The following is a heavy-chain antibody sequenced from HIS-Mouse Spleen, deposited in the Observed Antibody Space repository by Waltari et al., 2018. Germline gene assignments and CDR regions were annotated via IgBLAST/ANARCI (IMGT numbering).Heavy chain of an antibody. CDR1: GFTFSSYW. Sequence: EVQLVESGGGLVQPGGSLRLSCAASGFTFSSYWMSWVRQAPGKGLEWVANIKQDGSEKYYVESLKGRFTITRDNAKNSLYLQMNSLRAEDTAVYYCARVNIQYYYDSSGYYYWFDPWGQGTLVTVSS. J-gene: IGHJ5*02. CDR2: IKQDGSEK. CDR3: ARVNIQYYYDSSGYYYWFDP. D-gene: IGHD3-22*01. V-gene: IGHV3-7*01.